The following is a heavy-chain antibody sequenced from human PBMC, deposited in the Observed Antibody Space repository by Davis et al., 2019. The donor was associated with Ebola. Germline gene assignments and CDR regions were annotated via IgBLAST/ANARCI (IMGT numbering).Heavy chain of an antibody. CDR3: AKDTVEGPGIAFDI. CDR1: GDSISTSS. V-gene: IGHV4-4*07. Sequence: PSETLSLTCNVSGDSISTSSWGWIRQPAGKGLEWIGRVSNIGGTDFNPSLKSRLDMSRDTSRNQFSLKLKSVTAEDTAVYYCAKDTVEGPGIAFDIWGQGTMVTVSS. J-gene: IGHJ3*02. D-gene: IGHD1-14*01. CDR2: VSNIGGT.